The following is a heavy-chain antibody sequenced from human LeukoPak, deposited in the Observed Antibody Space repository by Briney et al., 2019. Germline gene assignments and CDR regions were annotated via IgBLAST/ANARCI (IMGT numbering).Heavy chain of an antibody. Sequence: GESLRISCKGSGYRFTSYWISWVRQMPGKGLEWMGRIDPSDSYTNYSPSFQGHVTISADKSISTAYLQWSSLKASDTAMYCCARPYDFWSGYHDAFDIWGQGTMVTVSS. CDR2: IDPSDSYT. D-gene: IGHD3-3*01. V-gene: IGHV5-10-1*01. CDR1: GYRFTSYW. J-gene: IGHJ3*02. CDR3: ARPYDFWSGYHDAFDI.